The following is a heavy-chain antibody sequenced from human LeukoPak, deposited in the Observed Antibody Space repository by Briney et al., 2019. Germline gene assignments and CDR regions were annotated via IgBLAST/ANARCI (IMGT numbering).Heavy chain of an antibody. CDR3: AKTRPLDSSSWSHGDY. V-gene: IGHV3-23*01. CDR1: GFTFSSYA. D-gene: IGHD6-13*01. Sequence: GGSLRLSCAASGFTFSSYAMSWVRQAPGEGLEWVPAISGSGGGTYYGDSVKGRFTISRDNSKNTLYLQMNSLRAEDTAVYYCAKTRPLDSSSWSHGDYWGQGTLVTVSS. CDR2: ISGSGGGT. J-gene: IGHJ4*02.